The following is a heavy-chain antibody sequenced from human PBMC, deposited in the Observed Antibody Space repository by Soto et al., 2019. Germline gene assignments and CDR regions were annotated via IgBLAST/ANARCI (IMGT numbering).Heavy chain of an antibody. Sequence: QGQLLESGPGLVKPSETLSLTCSVSGGSISSYHWSWVRQPPGKGLEWIGYIYYSGTTKYNPSLKSRVAISVDTSKNQFSLKLNSLTAADTAIYYCARDPGGRPGDPRIDAFDLWGQGTMVTVSS. V-gene: IGHV4-59*01. D-gene: IGHD4-17*01. CDR2: IYYSGTT. CDR1: GGSISSYH. J-gene: IGHJ3*01. CDR3: ARDPGGRPGDPRIDAFDL.